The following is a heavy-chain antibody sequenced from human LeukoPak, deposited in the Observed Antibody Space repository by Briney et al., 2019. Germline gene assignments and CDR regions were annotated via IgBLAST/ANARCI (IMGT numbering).Heavy chain of an antibody. V-gene: IGHV3-48*03. CDR1: GFTFSCSE. J-gene: IGHJ2*01. CDR2: ISNTGTTI. CDR3: ARDFGYSSRWFFDL. Sequence: GGSLRLSCAGSGFTFSCSEMDWVRQAPGKGLEWISYISNTGTTIYYADTVQGRFTISRDNAKNSLYLQMNSLRAEDTAIYHCARDFGYSSRWFFDLWGRGTLVTVSS. D-gene: IGHD4-11*01.